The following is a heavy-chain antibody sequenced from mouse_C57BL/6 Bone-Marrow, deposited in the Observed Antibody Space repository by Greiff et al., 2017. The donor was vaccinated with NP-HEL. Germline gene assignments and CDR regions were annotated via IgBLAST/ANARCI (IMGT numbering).Heavy chain of an antibody. CDR3: ARDLTTVVATWNFDY. CDR2: ISDGGSYT. D-gene: IGHD1-1*01. J-gene: IGHJ2*01. V-gene: IGHV5-4*01. CDR1: GFTFSSYA. Sequence: EVQRVESGGGLVKPGGSLKLSCAASGFTFSSYAMSWVRQTPEKRLEWVATISDGGSYTYYPDNVKGRFTISRDNAKNNLYLQMSHLKSEDTAMYYCARDLTTVVATWNFDYWGQGTTLTVSS.